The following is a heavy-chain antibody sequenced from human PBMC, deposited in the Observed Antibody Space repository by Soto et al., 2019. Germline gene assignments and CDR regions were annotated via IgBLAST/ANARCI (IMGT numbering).Heavy chain of an antibody. V-gene: IGHV4-30-2*01. CDR3: ARGEVVALGY. D-gene: IGHD2-15*01. CDR1: GVSISSVGYS. Sequence: QLQLKESGSGLVKPSQTLSLTCAVSGVSISSVGYSWRCIRQPPGKVLEWIVYIYHSGSTYYNPSLKSRVTRLVDRSKNQFSLKLSSVNAADTAVYYCARGEVVALGYWGQGTLGTVSS. CDR2: IYHSGST. J-gene: IGHJ4*02.